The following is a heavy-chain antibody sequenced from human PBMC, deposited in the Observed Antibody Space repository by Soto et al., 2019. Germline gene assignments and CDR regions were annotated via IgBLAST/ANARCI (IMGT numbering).Heavy chain of an antibody. D-gene: IGHD3-3*01. CDR3: ARGSTIFGVVIGWFDP. V-gene: IGHV1-69*13. J-gene: IGHJ5*02. CDR2: IIPIFGTA. Sequence: SVKVSCKASGGTFSSYAISWVRQAPGQGLEWMGGIIPIFGTANYAQKFQGRVTITADESTSTAYMELSSLRSEDTAVYYCARGSTIFGVVIGWFDPWGQGTLVTVSS. CDR1: GGTFSSYA.